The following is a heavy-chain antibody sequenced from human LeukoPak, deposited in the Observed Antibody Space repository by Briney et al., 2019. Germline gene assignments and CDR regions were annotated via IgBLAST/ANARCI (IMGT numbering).Heavy chain of an antibody. D-gene: IGHD6-13*01. V-gene: IGHV3-23*01. CDR3: AKDGSSWFQYFDY. Sequence: PGGSQRLSCAASGFTFSSYAMSWVRQAPGKGLEWVSAISGSGGSTYYADSVKGRFTISRDNSKNTLYLQMNSLRAEDTAVYYCAKDGSSWFQYFDYWGQGTLVTVSS. CDR2: ISGSGGST. CDR1: GFTFSSYA. J-gene: IGHJ4*02.